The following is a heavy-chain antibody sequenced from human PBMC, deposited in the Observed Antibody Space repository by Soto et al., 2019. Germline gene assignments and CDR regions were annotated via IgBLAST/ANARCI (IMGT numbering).Heavy chain of an antibody. D-gene: IGHD6-13*01. Sequence: TSETLSLTCAVYGGSFSGYYWSWIPQPPGKGLEWIGEINHSGGTNYNPSLKSRVTISVDTSKNQFSLKLSSVTAADTAVYYCARTYSSSWSPFDYWGQGTLVTVSS. CDR1: GGSFSGYY. CDR3: ARTYSSSWSPFDY. CDR2: INHSGGT. V-gene: IGHV4-34*01. J-gene: IGHJ4*02.